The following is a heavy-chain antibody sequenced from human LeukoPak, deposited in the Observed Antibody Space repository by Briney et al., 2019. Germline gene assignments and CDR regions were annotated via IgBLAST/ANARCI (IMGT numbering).Heavy chain of an antibody. V-gene: IGHV3-33*06. CDR1: GFTFSSYG. CDR2: IWYDGSNK. CDR3: AKDRDSSGYFHFDY. D-gene: IGHD3-22*01. J-gene: IGHJ4*02. Sequence: GRSLRLSCAASGFTFSSYGMHWVGQAPGKGLEWVAVIWYDGSNKYYADSVKGRFTISRDNSKNTLYLQMNSLRAEDTAVYYCAKDRDSSGYFHFDYWGQGTLVTVSS.